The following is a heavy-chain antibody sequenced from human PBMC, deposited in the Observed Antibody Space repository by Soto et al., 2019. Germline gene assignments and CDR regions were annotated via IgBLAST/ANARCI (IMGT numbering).Heavy chain of an antibody. J-gene: IGHJ4*02. CDR2: IITDSGGT. CDR1: GYIFTTYV. D-gene: IGHD1-26*01. V-gene: IGHV1-3*04. CDR3: ARDDSGFSGSHYIDYFNY. Sequence: ASVKVSCKASGYIFTTYVINWVRQAPGQRPEWMGWIITDSGGTTYSENFQGRVTFTRDTSASTVYMELSSLRSEDTAVYYCARDDSGFSGSHYIDYFNYWGQGALVTVSS.